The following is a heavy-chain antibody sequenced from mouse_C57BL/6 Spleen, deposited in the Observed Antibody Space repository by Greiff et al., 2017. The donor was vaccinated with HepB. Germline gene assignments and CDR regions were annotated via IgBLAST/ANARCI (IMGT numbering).Heavy chain of an antibody. V-gene: IGHV1-82*01. D-gene: IGHD2-13*01. Sequence: QVQLKQSGPELVKPGASVKISCKASGYAFRSSWMNWVKQRPGKGLEWIGRIYPGDGDTNYNGKFKGKATLTADQSSSTAYMQLSSRTSEDSAVYFCARKGGDYEDLDYWGQGTTLTVSS. CDR2: IYPGDGDT. CDR1: GYAFRSSW. CDR3: ARKGGDYEDLDY. J-gene: IGHJ2*01.